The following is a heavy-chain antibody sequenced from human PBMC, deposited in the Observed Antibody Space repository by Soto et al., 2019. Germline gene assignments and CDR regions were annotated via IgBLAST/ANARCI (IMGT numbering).Heavy chain of an antibody. V-gene: IGHV2-5*02. D-gene: IGHD2-15*01. CDR1: GFSFISSGVG. Sequence: QITLKESDPTLVKPTQTLTLTCTFSGFSFISSGVGVGWIRQPPGRALEWLALIYWDEDKRYSPSLKGRLTITKDASTNEVVLTMTNVDPEDTGTYYCAHKGGRGAGMDVWGQGTTVTVS. J-gene: IGHJ6*02. CDR2: IYWDEDK. CDR3: AHKGGRGAGMDV.